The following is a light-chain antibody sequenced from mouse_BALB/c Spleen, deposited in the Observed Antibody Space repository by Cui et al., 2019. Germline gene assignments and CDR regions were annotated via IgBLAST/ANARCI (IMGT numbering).Light chain of an antibody. CDR3: QQYSGYPYT. CDR2: STS. J-gene: IGKJ2*01. V-gene: IGKV4-57-1*01. Sequence: EIVLTQSPAIMSASPGEKVTMTCRASSSVSSSYLHWYQQKPGASPKLWIYSTSNLASGVPARFSGSGSGTSYSLTISSVEAEDAATYYCQQYSGYPYTFGGGTKLEIK. CDR1: SSVSSSY.